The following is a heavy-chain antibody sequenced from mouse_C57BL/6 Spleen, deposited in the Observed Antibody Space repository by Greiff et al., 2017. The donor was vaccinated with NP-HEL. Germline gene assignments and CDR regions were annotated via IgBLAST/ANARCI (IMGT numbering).Heavy chain of an antibody. J-gene: IGHJ2*01. CDR3: ARRTTVVAFDY. CDR2: ILPGSGST. Sequence: QGVESGAELMKPGASVKLSCKATGYTFTGYWIEWVQQRPGHGLEWSGGILPGSGSTNYNEKFKGKATFTADTSSNTAYMQLSSLTTEDSAIYYCARRTTVVAFDYWGQGTTLTVSS. V-gene: IGHV1-9*01. CDR1: GYTFTGYW. D-gene: IGHD1-1*01.